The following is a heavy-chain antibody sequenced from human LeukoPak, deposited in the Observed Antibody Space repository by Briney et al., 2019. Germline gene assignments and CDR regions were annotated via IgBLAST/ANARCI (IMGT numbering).Heavy chain of an antibody. CDR3: ARPYCTDGVCDYYFDY. J-gene: IGHJ4*02. V-gene: IGHV3-48*01. CDR1: GFTFSSYS. D-gene: IGHD2-8*01. CDR2: ISSSSSTI. Sequence: GGSLRLSCAASGFTFSSYSMNWVRQAPGKGLEWVSYISSSSSTIYYADSVKGRFTISRDNAKNSLFLHMNSLRAEDTAVYYCARPYCTDGVCDYYFDYWGQGTLVTVSS.